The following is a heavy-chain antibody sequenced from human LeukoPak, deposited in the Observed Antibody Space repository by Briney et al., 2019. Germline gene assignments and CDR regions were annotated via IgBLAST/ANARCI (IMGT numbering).Heavy chain of an antibody. J-gene: IGHJ6*02. V-gene: IGHV1-69*13. Sequence: GASVKVSCKASGGTFSSYAISWVRQAPGQGLEWMGGIIPIFGTANYAQKFQGRVTITADESTSTAYMELSSLRSEDTAVYYCARPIYCGYDRPIYGMDVWGQGTTVTVSS. D-gene: IGHD5-12*01. CDR2: IIPIFGTA. CDR1: GGTFSSYA. CDR3: ARPIYCGYDRPIYGMDV.